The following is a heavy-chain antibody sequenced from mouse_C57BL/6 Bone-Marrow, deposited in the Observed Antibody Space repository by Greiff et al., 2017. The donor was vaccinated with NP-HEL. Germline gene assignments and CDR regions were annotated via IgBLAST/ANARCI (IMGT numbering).Heavy chain of an antibody. D-gene: IGHD2-4*01. CDR3: ATDDYDGWWLAY. CDR2: IYPGSGST. J-gene: IGHJ3*01. CDR1: GYTFTSYW. Sequence: VQLQQPGAELVKPGASVKMSCKASGYTFTSYWITWVKQRPGQGLEWIGDIYPGSGSTTYNEKFKSKATLTVDTSSSTAYMQLSSLTSEDSAVYYCATDDYDGWWLAYWGRGTLVTVSA. V-gene: IGHV1-55*01.